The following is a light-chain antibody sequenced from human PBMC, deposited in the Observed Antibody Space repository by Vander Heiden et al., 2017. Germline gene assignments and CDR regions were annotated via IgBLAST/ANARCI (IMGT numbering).Light chain of an antibody. Sequence: QSALTQPAPVSGSPGQSITISSTGTSIDVGAYNYVSCYQQHPGKAPKLIIYDVTNRPSGVSNRFSGSKSGNTASLTTSGLQAEDEADYYCSSYTSSNTLVFGTGTKVTVL. V-gene: IGLV2-14*03. J-gene: IGLJ1*01. CDR1: SIDVGAYNY. CDR2: DVT. CDR3: SSYTSSNTLV.